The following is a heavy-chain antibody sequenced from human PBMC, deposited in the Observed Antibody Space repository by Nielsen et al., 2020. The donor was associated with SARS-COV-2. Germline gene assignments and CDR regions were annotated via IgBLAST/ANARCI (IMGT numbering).Heavy chain of an antibody. CDR2: IDPNSGGT. CDR3: ARGPGSYYDFWSGSLDYNWFDP. D-gene: IGHD3-3*01. J-gene: IGHJ5*02. V-gene: IGHV1-2*02. Sequence: WVRQAPGQGLEWMGGIDPNSGGTNYAQKFQGRVTMTRDTSTSTVYMELSSLRSEDTAVYYCARGPGSYYDFWSGSLDYNWFDPWGQGTLVTVSS.